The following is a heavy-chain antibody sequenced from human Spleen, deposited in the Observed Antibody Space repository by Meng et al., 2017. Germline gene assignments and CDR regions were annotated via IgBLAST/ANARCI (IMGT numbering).Heavy chain of an antibody. D-gene: IGHD2-15*01. CDR1: GASVSSANSY. V-gene: IGHV4-39*07. Sequence: SETLSLTCTFSGASVSSANSYWSWIRQPPGKGLEWIGSIYYSGSTYYNPSLKSRVTISVDTSKNQFSLKLSSVTAADTAVYYCARGPPRGDCSGGRCYPTVMDVWGQGTTVTVSS. CDR3: ARGPPRGDCSGGRCYPTVMDV. CDR2: IYYSGST. J-gene: IGHJ6*02.